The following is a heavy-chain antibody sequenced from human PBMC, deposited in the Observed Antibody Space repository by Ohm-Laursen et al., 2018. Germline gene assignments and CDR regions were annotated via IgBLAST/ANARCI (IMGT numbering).Heavy chain of an antibody. CDR1: GFTFSSYS. D-gene: IGHD7-27*01. CDR2: ISSSSSYI. Sequence: SLRLSCAASGFTFSSYSMNWVRQAPGKGLEWVSSISSSSSYIYYADSVKGRFTISRDNAKNSLYLQMNSLRAEDTAVYYCARAVELGNYYYYGMDVWGQGTTVTVSS. J-gene: IGHJ6*02. V-gene: IGHV3-21*01. CDR3: ARAVELGNYYYYGMDV.